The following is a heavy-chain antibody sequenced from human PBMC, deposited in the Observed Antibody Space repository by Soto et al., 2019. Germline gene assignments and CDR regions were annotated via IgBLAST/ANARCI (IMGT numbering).Heavy chain of an antibody. Sequence: ASVKVSCKASGYTFTSYDINWVRQATGQGLEWMGWMNPNSGNTGYAQKFQGRVTMTRNTSISTAYMELTSLRSEATAVYYCARSRGNWGLTLRSWGQGTLVTVSS. D-gene: IGHD7-27*01. CDR2: MNPNSGNT. CDR1: GYTFTSYD. J-gene: IGHJ4*02. V-gene: IGHV1-8*01. CDR3: ARSRGNWGLTLRS.